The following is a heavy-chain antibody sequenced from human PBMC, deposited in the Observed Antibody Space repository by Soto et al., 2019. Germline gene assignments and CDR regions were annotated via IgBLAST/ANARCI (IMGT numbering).Heavy chain of an antibody. Sequence: GGSLRLSCAASGFTFSPYYMSWVRQAPGKGLEWLAMTTQDGNDKHYVDSVRGRFTISRDNSKNTLHLQMNSLRAEDTAVYYCARDPLWGTAMVLWYFDLWGRGTLVTVSS. CDR1: GFTFSPYY. V-gene: IGHV3-7*01. J-gene: IGHJ2*01. CDR3: ARDPLWGTAMVLWYFDL. CDR2: TTQDGNDK. D-gene: IGHD5-18*01.